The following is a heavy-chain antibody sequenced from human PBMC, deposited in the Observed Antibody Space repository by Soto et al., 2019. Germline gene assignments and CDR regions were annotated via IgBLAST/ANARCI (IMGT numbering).Heavy chain of an antibody. D-gene: IGHD4-4*01. CDR3: AREVTTTEDWFDP. CDR1: GYTFTSYD. V-gene: IGHV1-8*01. CDR2: MNPNSGNT. J-gene: IGHJ5*02. Sequence: ASVKVSCKASGYTFTSYDINRVRQATGQGLEWMGWMNPNSGNTGYAQKFQGRVTMTRNTSISTAYMELSSLRSEDTAVYYCAREVTTTEDWFDPWGQGTLVTVSS.